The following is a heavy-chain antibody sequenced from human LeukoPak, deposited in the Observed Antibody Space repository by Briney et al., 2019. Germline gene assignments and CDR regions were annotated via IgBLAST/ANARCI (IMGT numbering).Heavy chain of an antibody. V-gene: IGHV3-48*04. J-gene: IGHJ4*02. CDR3: ARDRNDSSGYYYGY. D-gene: IGHD3-22*01. CDR1: GFTFSDYS. Sequence: GGSLRLSCAASGFTFSDYSMNWVRQAPGKGLEWVSYISSSSSTINYADSVKGRFTISRDNAKNSLYLQMNSLRAEDTAVYYCARDRNDSSGYYYGYWGQGTPVTVPS. CDR2: ISSSSSTI.